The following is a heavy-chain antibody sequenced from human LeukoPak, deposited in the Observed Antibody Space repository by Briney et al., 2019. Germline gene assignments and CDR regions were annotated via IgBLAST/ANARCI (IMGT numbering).Heavy chain of an antibody. CDR2: IYYSGTT. CDR3: ARDRGNYFDY. Sequence: SETLSLTCTVSRGSISNYYWGWIRQPPGKGLEWIGYIYYSGTTNYNPSLKSRVTISVAPSKNQFSLKLRSVTAPDTAVYYCARDRGNYFDYWGQGTLVTVSS. D-gene: IGHD6-13*01. CDR1: RGSISNYY. V-gene: IGHV4-59*01. J-gene: IGHJ4*02.